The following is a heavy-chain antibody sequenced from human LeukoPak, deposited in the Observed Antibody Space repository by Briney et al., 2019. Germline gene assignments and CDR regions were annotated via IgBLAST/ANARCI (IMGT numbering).Heavy chain of an antibody. Sequence: GGSLRLSCAASGFTFSSYAMSCVRQAPGKGLEWGSAISGSGGSTYYADSVKGRFTSSRDNSKNTLYLQMNSLRAEDTAVYYCAKSDCSGGSCYENYWGQGTLVTVSS. V-gene: IGHV3-23*01. J-gene: IGHJ4*02. CDR3: AKSDCSGGSCYENY. CDR1: GFTFSSYA. CDR2: ISGSGGST. D-gene: IGHD2-15*01.